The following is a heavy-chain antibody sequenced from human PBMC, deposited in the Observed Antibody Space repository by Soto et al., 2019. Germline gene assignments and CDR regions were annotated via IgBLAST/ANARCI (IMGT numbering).Heavy chain of an antibody. CDR2: IYSVGST. CDR1: DGNIIDGGIY. Sequence: EPMSLSRRVSDGNIIDGGIYWTRLSETPGKGLEWIASIYSVGSTFYNSSLESRVTISVDMSKNLFSLKLTSVTATDTDVNFCKGHPALRAALEGFDPWVQGTLDTVS. V-gene: IGHV4-39*02. CDR3: KGHPALRAALEGFDP. D-gene: IGHD3-3*02. J-gene: IGHJ5*02.